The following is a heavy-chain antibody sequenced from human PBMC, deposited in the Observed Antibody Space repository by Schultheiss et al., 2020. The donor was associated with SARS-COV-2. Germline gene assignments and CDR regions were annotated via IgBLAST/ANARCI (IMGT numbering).Heavy chain of an antibody. CDR2: VKSTTDGGTT. CDR3: TTADIVVGDYYYYYGMDV. V-gene: IGHV3-15*01. CDR1: GFTFSTAW. D-gene: IGHD2-2*01. Sequence: GGSLRLSCAASGFTFSTAWMSWVRQAPGKGLEWVGRVKSTTDGGTTDYAAPVKGRFTISRDDSKSIAYLQMNSLKTEDTAVYYCTTADIVVGDYYYYYGMDVWGQGTTVTVSS. J-gene: IGHJ6*02.